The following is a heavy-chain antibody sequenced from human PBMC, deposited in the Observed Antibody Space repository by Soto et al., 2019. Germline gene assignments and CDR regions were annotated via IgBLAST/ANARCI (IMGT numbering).Heavy chain of an antibody. V-gene: IGHV3-48*04. Sequence: XGSLRLPCVVSGFTFSNYCMTWVRQAPGKGPQWVSYISSGGGSKYFAAPVKGRVSISRDNAKNSLFLDMNNLRGEDTALYYCARLRLAAPTGCYFDFWGRGTLVTVSS. CDR2: ISSGGGSK. J-gene: IGHJ2*01. CDR1: GFTFSNYC. CDR3: ARLRLAAPTGCYFDF. D-gene: IGHD4-17*01.